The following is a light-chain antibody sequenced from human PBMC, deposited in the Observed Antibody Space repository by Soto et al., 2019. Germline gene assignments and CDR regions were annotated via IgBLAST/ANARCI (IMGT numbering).Light chain of an antibody. CDR3: QQYNDWPPRET. Sequence: EIVLTQSPATLSVSPGERATLSCRASQSVTSNLAWYQQKPGQAPRLLIYDASTRASGVPARFSGSGSGTEFTLTISSLQSEDFAVYFCQQYNDWPPRETFGQGTKV. J-gene: IGKJ1*01. CDR1: QSVTSN. V-gene: IGKV3-15*01. CDR2: DAS.